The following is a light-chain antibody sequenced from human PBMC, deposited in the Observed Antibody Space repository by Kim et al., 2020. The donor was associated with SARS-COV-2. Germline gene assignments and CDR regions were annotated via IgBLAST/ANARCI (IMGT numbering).Light chain of an antibody. CDR2: KDS. Sequence: SYELTQPPSVSVSPGQTARITCSGDALPKQYAYWYQQKPGQAPVLVLYKDSERPSGIPERFSGSSSRTTVTLTISGVQAEDEADYYCQSADSSGTYRVFG. CDR3: QSADSSGTYRV. J-gene: IGLJ3*02. CDR1: ALPKQY. V-gene: IGLV3-25*03.